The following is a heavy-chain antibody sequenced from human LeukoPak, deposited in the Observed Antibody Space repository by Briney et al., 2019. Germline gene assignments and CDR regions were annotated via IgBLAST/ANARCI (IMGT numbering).Heavy chain of an antibody. V-gene: IGHV4-30-4*08. CDR3: ARVWFGGSRWHYYYMDV. Sequence: PSETLSLTCTVSGGSISSGDYYWSWIRQPPGKGLEWIGYIYYSGSTYYNPSLKSRVTISVDTSKNQFSLKLSSVTAADTAVYYCARVWFGGSRWHYYYMDVWGKGTTVTVSS. D-gene: IGHD3-10*01. J-gene: IGHJ6*03. CDR1: GGSISSGDYY. CDR2: IYYSGST.